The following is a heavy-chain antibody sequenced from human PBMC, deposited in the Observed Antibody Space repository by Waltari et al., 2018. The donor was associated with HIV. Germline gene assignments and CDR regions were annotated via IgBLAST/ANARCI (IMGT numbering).Heavy chain of an antibody. Sequence: QVQLQQWGAGLLKPSETLSLTCAVYGGSFSGHYWTWIRQPPGKGLEWIGEISHSESTNYNPSLESRVSMSVDTSKNQFSLKLSSVTAADTAVYYCARGLWQWLVLRAFDMWGQGTMVTVSS. D-gene: IGHD6-19*01. J-gene: IGHJ3*02. CDR2: ISHSEST. V-gene: IGHV4-34*01. CDR3: ARGLWQWLVLRAFDM. CDR1: GGSFSGHY.